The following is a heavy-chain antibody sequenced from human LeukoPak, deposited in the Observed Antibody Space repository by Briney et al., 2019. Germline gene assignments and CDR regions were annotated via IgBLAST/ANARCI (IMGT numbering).Heavy chain of an antibody. CDR2: IWYDGSNK. J-gene: IGHJ4*02. CDR1: GFTFSSYG. CDR3: ARDASEGYFDY. Sequence: QSGGSLRLSCAASGFTFSSYGMHWVRQAPGKGLEWVAVIWYDGSNKYYADSVKGRFTISRDNSKNTLYLQMNSLRAEDTAVYYCARDASEGYFDYWGQGTLVTVSS. V-gene: IGHV3-33*01.